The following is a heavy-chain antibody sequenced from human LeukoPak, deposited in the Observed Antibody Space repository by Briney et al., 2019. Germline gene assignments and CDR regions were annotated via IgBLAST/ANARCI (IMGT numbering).Heavy chain of an antibody. V-gene: IGHV3-11*04. CDR2: ISYSGSTL. CDR1: GFTFSNYY. D-gene: IGHD6-19*01. J-gene: IGHJ4*02. Sequence: KTGGSLRLSCAASGFTFSNYYMSWIRQAPGKGLEWVSYISYSGSTLYYADSVKGRFTMSRDNAKNSVYLQMNSLRAEDTAVYYCTRDAALVPGKNFWGQGTLVTVSS. CDR3: TRDAALVPGKNF.